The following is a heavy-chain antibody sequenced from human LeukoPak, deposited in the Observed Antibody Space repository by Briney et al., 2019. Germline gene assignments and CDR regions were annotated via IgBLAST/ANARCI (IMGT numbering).Heavy chain of an antibody. J-gene: IGHJ4*02. CDR3: VRDEGFHGSGSN. V-gene: IGHV3-66*01. CDR2: IYSGGGT. Sequence: GGSLRLSCAASGFTVSDNYMSWVRQAPGKGLEWVSVIYSGGGTYYSHSVKGRFTISRDNSKNTLYLQMNTLRVEDTAVYYCVRDEGFHGSGSNWGPGTLVTVSS. CDR1: GFTVSDNY. D-gene: IGHD3-10*01.